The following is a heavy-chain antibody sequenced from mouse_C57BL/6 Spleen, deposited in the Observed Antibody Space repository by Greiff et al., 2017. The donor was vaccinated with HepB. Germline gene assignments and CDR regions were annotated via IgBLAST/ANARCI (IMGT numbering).Heavy chain of an antibody. CDR1: GYTFTSYW. Sequence: QVQLQQPGAELVKPGASVKMSCKASGYTFTSYWITWVKQRPGQGLEWIGDIYPGSGSTNYNEKFKSKATLTVDTSSSTAYMQLSSLTSEDSAVYYCARWSYYYGSRDYAMDYWGQGTSVTVSS. CDR3: ARWSYYYGSRDYAMDY. CDR2: IYPGSGST. J-gene: IGHJ4*01. D-gene: IGHD1-1*01. V-gene: IGHV1-55*01.